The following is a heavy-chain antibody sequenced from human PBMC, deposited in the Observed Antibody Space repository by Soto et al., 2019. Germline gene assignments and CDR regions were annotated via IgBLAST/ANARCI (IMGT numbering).Heavy chain of an antibody. J-gene: IGHJ4*02. V-gene: IGHV4-30-4*01. Sequence: QVQLQESGPGLVKPSQTLSLTCTVSGGSISTVDYWWSWIRQSPDMGLEWIGHIYDGGRTYNNPSLESRVPLSADTSKSQLSLPLSSVSAADTAVYYCARGPSGDKVDSWGQGTLVTVSS. CDR3: ARGPSGDKVDS. CDR1: GGSISTVDYW. D-gene: IGHD7-27*01. CDR2: IYDGGRT.